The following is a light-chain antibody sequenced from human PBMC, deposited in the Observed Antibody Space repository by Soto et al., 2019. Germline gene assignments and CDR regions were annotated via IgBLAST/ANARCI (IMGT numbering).Light chain of an antibody. CDR1: SADIGNNY. V-gene: IGLV1-51*02. J-gene: IGLJ1*01. Sequence: QAVVTQPPSVSAAPGQKVTISCSGSSADIGNNYVSWYQHLPGTAPKLLIYETSQRPSGIPDRFSGSKSGTSATLGITGLQTGDEADYYCGTWDSSLSADVFGTGTKLTVL. CDR3: GTWDSSLSADV. CDR2: ETS.